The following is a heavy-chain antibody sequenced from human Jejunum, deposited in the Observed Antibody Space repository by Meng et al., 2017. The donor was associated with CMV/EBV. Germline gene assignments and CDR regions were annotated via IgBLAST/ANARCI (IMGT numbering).Heavy chain of an antibody. V-gene: IGHV3-23*01. CDR3: AKDRLTIAFLDY. Sequence: SGFTLRSYGMSWVRQAPGKGLEWVAGISDTGGSTYYADSVKGRFTISRDNSKNTLYLQMNSLRAEDTAVYYCAKDRLTIAFLDYWGQGTQVTVSS. CDR2: ISDTGGST. CDR1: GFTLRSYG. J-gene: IGHJ4*02. D-gene: IGHD3-10*01.